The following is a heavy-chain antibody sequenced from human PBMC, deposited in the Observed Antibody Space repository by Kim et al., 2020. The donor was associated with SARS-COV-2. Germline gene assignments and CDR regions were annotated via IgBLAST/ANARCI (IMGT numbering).Heavy chain of an antibody. J-gene: IGHJ6*02. CDR1: GYTFTSYA. V-gene: IGHV1-3*01. D-gene: IGHD6-13*01. CDR2: INAGNGNT. CDR3: ARDTAQQLPFGMDV. Sequence: ASVKVSCKASGYTFTSYAMHWVRQAPGQRLEWMGWINAGNGNTKYSQKFQGRVTITRDTSASTAYMELSSLRSEDTAVYYCARDTAQQLPFGMDVWGQGTTVTVSS.